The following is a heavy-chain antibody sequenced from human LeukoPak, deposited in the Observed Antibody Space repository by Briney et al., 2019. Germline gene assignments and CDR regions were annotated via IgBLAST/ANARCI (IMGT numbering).Heavy chain of an antibody. V-gene: IGHV3-23*01. CDR2: IKINGAGT. J-gene: IGHJ4*02. CDR1: GFTFSNYH. Sequence: PGGSLRLSCAASGFTFSNYHMNWVRRAPGQGLEWVSTIKINGAGTHYADSVRGRVTISRDDSKNTLYLQMDSLRAEDTAIYYCARDDYGDSGPLFYYWGQGALVTVSS. CDR3: ARDDYGDSGPLFYY. D-gene: IGHD4-17*01.